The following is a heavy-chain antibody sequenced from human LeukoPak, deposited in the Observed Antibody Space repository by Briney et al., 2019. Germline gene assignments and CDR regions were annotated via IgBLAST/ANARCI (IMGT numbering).Heavy chain of an antibody. D-gene: IGHD3-10*01. CDR2: IYYSGST. CDR1: GGSISSYY. CDR3: AREWEEGFGELFGY. Sequence: PSETLSLTCTVSGGSISSYYWSWIRQPPGKGLEWIGYIYYSGSTNYNPSLKSRVTISVDTSKNQFSLKLSSVTAADTAVYYCAREWEEGFGELFGYWGQGTLVTVSS. V-gene: IGHV4-59*08. J-gene: IGHJ4*02.